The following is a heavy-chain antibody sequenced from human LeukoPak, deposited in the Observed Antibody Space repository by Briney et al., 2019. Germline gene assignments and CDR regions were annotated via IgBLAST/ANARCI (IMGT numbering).Heavy chain of an antibody. V-gene: IGHV4-39*01. CDR1: GCSISSSSYY. CDR2: IYYSGST. J-gene: IGHJ6*02. CDR3: ARPGSGGYYYDSSGPYGMDV. D-gene: IGHD3-22*01. Sequence: PSETLSLTCTVSGCSISSSSYYWGWIRQPPGKGLEWIGSIYYSGSTYYNPSLKSRVTISVDTSKNQFSLKLSSVTAADTAVYYCARPGSGGYYYDSSGPYGMDVWGQGTTVTVSS.